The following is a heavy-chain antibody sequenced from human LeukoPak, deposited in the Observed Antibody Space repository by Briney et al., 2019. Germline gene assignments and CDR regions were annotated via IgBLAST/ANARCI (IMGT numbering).Heavy chain of an antibody. D-gene: IGHD1-26*01. CDR3: ATWELGDFDI. CDR2: IRYDGSNK. J-gene: IGHJ3*02. Sequence: PGGSLRLSCAASGFTFSSYGMHWVCQAPGKGLEWVAFIRYDGSNKYYADSVKGRFTISRDNSKNTLYLQMNSLRAEDTAVYYCATWELGDFDIWGQGTMVTVSS. CDR1: GFTFSSYG. V-gene: IGHV3-30*02.